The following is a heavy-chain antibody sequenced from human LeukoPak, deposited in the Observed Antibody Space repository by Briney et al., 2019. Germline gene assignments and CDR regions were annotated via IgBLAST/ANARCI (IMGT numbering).Heavy chain of an antibody. D-gene: IGHD2-2*01. J-gene: IGHJ5*02. V-gene: IGHV4-59*01. CDR1: GGSISSYY. CDR2: IYYSGST. Sequence: SETLSLTCTVSGGSISSYYWSWIRQPPGKGLEWIGYIYYSGSTNYNPSLKSRVTISVDTSKNQFSLKLSSVTAADTAVYYCARDVVGYCSSTSCSNNWFDPWGQGTLVTVSS. CDR3: ARDVVGYCSSTSCSNNWFDP.